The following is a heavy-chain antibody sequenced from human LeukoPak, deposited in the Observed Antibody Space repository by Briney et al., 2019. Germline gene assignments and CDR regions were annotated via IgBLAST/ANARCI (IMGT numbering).Heavy chain of an antibody. CDR2: IIPIFGTA. Sequence: SVKVSCKASGGTFSSYAISWVRQAPGQGLEWMGGIIPIFGTANYAQKFQGRVTITADESTSTAYKELSSLRSGDTAVYYCARDASLYSNRLGVRYMDVWGQGTTVTVSS. D-gene: IGHD4-11*01. CDR1: GGTFSSYA. CDR3: ARDASLYSNRLGVRYMDV. V-gene: IGHV1-69*13. J-gene: IGHJ6*02.